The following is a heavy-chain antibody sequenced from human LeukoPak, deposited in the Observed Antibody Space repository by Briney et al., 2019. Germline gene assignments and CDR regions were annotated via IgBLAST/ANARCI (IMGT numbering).Heavy chain of an antibody. J-gene: IGHJ4*02. V-gene: IGHV3-11*06. D-gene: IGHD3-9*01. CDR2: ISSSSDYT. CDR3: ARDGAVLTGYYDY. CDR1: GFTFSDYH. Sequence: GGSVRLSCAASGFTFSDYHMSWIRQAPGKGLEWVSYISSSSDYTHYADSVTGRFTISRDNSKNTLYLQMNSLRAEDTAVYYCARDGAVLTGYYDYWGQGTLVTVSS.